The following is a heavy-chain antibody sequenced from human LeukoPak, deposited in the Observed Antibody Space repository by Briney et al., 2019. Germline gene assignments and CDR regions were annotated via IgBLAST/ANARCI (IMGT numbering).Heavy chain of an antibody. CDR3: ARDPAAAGTVWFDP. CDR2: ITTSSSYI. CDR1: GFTFRSYA. Sequence: GGSLRLSCAASGFTFRSYAMNWVRQAPGKGLEWVSSITTSSSYIYYADSVKGRFTISRDDAKNSLYLQMHSLRAEDTAVYYCARDPAAAGTVWFDPWGQGTLVTVSS. J-gene: IGHJ5*02. D-gene: IGHD6-13*01. V-gene: IGHV3-21*01.